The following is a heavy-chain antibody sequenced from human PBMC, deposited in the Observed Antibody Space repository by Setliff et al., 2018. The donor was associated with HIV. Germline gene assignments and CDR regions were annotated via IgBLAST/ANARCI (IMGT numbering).Heavy chain of an antibody. CDR1: GDSISSGSYY. CDR3: ARRTYGSGRSDP. CDR2: IHTSGST. V-gene: IGHV4-61*09. D-gene: IGHD6-19*01. J-gene: IGHJ5*02. Sequence: SETLSLTCTVSGDSISSGSYYWSWIRQPAGEGLEWIGQIHTSGSTNYNPSLKSRVTISIDTSNNQFSLQLSFVTAADTAVYYCARRTYGSGRSDPWGQGTLVTVSS.